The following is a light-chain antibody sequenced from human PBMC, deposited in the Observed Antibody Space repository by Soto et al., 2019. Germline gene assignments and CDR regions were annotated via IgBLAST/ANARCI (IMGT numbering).Light chain of an antibody. Sequence: QSVLTQSSAASASLGSSVKLTCTLSSGHSGYIIAWHLQQPGQAPRYLMGVEVSGIYNKGSGVPDRFSGSSSGADRHLVISNLQSEDEADYYCETWDNDNVVFGGGTKVTVL. CDR3: ETWDNDNVV. CDR1: SGHSGYI. V-gene: IGLV4-60*03. CDR2: VEVSGIY. J-gene: IGLJ2*01.